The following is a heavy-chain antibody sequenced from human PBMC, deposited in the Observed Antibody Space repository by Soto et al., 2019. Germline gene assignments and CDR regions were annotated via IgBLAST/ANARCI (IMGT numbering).Heavy chain of an antibody. Sequence: PSETLSLTCAVYGGSFSGYYWSWIRQPPGKGLEWIGEINHSGSTIYNPSLKSRVTIPVDTSKNQFSLKLSSVTAADTAVYYCARGSMVRGAPTGYWGRGTLVTVSS. D-gene: IGHD3-10*01. CDR2: INHSGST. CDR3: ARGSMVRGAPTGY. J-gene: IGHJ4*02. CDR1: GGSFSGYY. V-gene: IGHV4-34*01.